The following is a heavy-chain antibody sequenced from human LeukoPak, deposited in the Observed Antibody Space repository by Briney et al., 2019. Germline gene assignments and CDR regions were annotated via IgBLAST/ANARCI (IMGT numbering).Heavy chain of an antibody. J-gene: IGHJ3*02. CDR2: IYPGDSDN. V-gene: IGHV5-51*01. D-gene: IGHD2-2*02. CDR3: ATAILRRCSSTSCYKRDDAFDI. CDR1: GSSFTSYW. Sequence: GESLKISCKGSGSSFTSYWIGGVRQMPGKGLEWMGIIYPGDSDNRYSPSFQGQVTISAEKSSSTAYLQWSSLKASDTAMYYCATAILRRCSSTSCYKRDDAFDIWGQGTMVTVSS.